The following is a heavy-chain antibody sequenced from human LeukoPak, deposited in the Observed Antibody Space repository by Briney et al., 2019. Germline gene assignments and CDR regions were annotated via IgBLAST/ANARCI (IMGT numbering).Heavy chain of an antibody. Sequence: SVKVSCKASGGTFSSYAISWVRQAPGQGLEWMGGIIPIFGTANYAQKFQGGVTITAGKSTSTAYMELSSLRSEDTAVYYCARDSSGWYRSNWFDPWGQGTLVTVSS. CDR2: IIPIFGTA. V-gene: IGHV1-69*06. D-gene: IGHD6-19*01. CDR1: GGTFSSYA. CDR3: ARDSSGWYRSNWFDP. J-gene: IGHJ5*02.